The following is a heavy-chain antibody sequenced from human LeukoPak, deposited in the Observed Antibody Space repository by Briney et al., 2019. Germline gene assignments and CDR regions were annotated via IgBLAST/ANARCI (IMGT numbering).Heavy chain of an antibody. D-gene: IGHD3-10*01. CDR2: IYHSGST. Sequence: PSETLSLTCTVSGGSISSGGYYWSWIRQPPGKGLEWIGYIYHSGSTYYNPSLKSRVTISVDTSKNQFSLKLSSVTAADTAVYYCARFGRSRGVIYEDWFDPWGQGTLVTVSS. V-gene: IGHV4-30-2*01. J-gene: IGHJ5*02. CDR1: GGSISSGGYY. CDR3: ARFGRSRGVIYEDWFDP.